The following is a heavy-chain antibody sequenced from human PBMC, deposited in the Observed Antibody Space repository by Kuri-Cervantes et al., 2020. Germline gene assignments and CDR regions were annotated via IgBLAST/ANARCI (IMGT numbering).Heavy chain of an antibody. Sequence: GGSLRLSCAASGFTFSDYYMSWIRQAPGKGLEWVSYLSNSGNTIYYADSVKGRFTISRDTANTSLYLQMNSLRAEDTAVYYCASAGYYDILTGYSANDYWGQGTLVTVSS. V-gene: IGHV3-11*01. J-gene: IGHJ4*02. CDR2: LSNSGNTI. CDR3: ASAGYYDILTGYSANDY. D-gene: IGHD3-9*01. CDR1: GFTFSDYY.